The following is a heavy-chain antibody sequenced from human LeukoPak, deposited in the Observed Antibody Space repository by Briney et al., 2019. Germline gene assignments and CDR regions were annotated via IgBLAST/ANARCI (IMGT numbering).Heavy chain of an antibody. V-gene: IGHV1-2*06. J-gene: IGHJ4*02. CDR2: INPNSGGT. CDR1: GYTFTGYY. Sequence: ASVKVSCKASGYTFTGYYMHWVRQAPGQGLEWMGRINPNSGGTNYAQKFQGRVTMTRDTSISTAYMELSRLRSDDTAVYYCARVSTTTVTTDNLPFDYWGQGTLVTVSS. CDR3: ARVSTTTVTTDNLPFDY. D-gene: IGHD4-17*01.